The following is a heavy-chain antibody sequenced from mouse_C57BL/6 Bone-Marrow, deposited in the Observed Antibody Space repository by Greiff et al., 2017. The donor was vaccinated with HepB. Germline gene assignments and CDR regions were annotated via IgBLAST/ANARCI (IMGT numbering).Heavy chain of an antibody. CDR2: ISDGGSYT. V-gene: IGHV5-4*01. J-gene: IGHJ3*01. CDR1: GFTFSSYA. CDR3: ARDKVKRLFAD. D-gene: IGHD1-3*01. Sequence: EVKLMESGGGLVKPGGSLKLSCAASGFTFSSYAMSWVRQTPEKRLEWVATISDGGSYTYYPDNVKGRFTISRDNAKNNLYLQMSHLKSEDTAMYYCARDKVKRLFADWGQGTLVTVS.